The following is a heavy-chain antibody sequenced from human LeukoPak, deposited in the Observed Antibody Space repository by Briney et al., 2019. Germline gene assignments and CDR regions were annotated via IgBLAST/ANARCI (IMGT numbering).Heavy chain of an antibody. V-gene: IGHV1-46*01. CDR3: ARDTPRGGLRYFDWLLLSWFDP. CDR1: GYTFTSYY. J-gene: IGHJ5*02. CDR2: INPSGGST. Sequence: ASVKVSCKASGYTFTSYYMHWVRQAPGQGLEWMGIINPSGGSTSYAQKFQGRVTMTRDTSTSTVYMELSSLRSEDTAVYYCARDTPRGGLRYFDWLLLSWFDPWGQGTLVTVSS. D-gene: IGHD3-9*01.